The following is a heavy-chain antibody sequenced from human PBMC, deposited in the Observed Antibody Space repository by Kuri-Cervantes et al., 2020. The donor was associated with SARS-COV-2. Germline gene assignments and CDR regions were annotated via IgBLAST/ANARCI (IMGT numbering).Heavy chain of an antibody. V-gene: IGHV3-30-3*01. D-gene: IGHD2-21*01. CDR1: GFTFSSYA. Sequence: GGSLRLSCAASGFTFSSYAMHWVRQAPGKGLEWVAVISYDGSNKYYADSVKGRFTISRDNSKNTLYLQMNSLRAEGTAVYYCAKDMGDCGGDCYRFDYWGQGTLVTVSS. CDR3: AKDMGDCGGDCYRFDY. J-gene: IGHJ4*02. CDR2: ISYDGSNK.